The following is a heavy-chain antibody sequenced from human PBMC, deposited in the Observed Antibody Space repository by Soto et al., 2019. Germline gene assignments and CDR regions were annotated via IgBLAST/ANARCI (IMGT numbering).Heavy chain of an antibody. V-gene: IGHV4-59*01. D-gene: IGHD2-8*02. CDR1: GGSISRYY. CDR2: IYYIGIT. J-gene: IGHJ4*02. CDR3: ASGGGVYYFDY. Sequence: TLSLTCTVSGGSISRYYWSWIRQPPGKGLEWIGYIYYIGITDYNPSLKSRVTISVDTSKSQFSLKLSSVTAADTAVYYCASGGGVYYFDYWGEGTLVTVSS.